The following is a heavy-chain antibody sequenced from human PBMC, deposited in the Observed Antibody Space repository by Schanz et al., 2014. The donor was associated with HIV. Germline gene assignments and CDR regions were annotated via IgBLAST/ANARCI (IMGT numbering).Heavy chain of an antibody. D-gene: IGHD3-22*01. CDR2: MNQDGSRK. J-gene: IGHJ4*02. CDR1: GFTFSSYW. CDR3: AKPEYDSRGNSQSHFDY. Sequence: EVQLVESGGGLVQPGGSLRLSCAASGFTFSSYWMTWVRQAPGKGLEMVANMNQDGSRKYYVDSVKGRFTISRDNSKNTLSLHMNSLRIDDTAVYYCAKPEYDSRGNSQSHFDYWGQGTLVTVSS. V-gene: IGHV3-7*03.